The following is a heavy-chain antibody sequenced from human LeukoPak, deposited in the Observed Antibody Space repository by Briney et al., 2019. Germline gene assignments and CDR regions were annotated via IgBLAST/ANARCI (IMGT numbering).Heavy chain of an antibody. CDR1: GYTFTSYA. D-gene: IGHD3-10*01. CDR2: INTNTGNP. V-gene: IGHV7-4-1*02. J-gene: IGHJ6*02. Sequence: ASVKVSCKASGYTFTSYAMNWVRQAPGQGLEWMGWINTNTGNPTYARGFTGRFVFSLGTSVSTAYLQISSLKAEDTAVYYCAKEGSYYIEEKAAYYYYGMDVWGQGTTVTVSS. CDR3: AKEGSYYIEEKAAYYYYGMDV.